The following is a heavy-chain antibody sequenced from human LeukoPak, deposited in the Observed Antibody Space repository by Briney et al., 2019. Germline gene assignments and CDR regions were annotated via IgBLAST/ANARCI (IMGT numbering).Heavy chain of an antibody. CDR1: GFTFHDYA. J-gene: IGHJ4*02. CDR2: ISWNSDST. Sequence: GGSLRLSCVASGFTFHDYAMDWVRQAPGKGLEWVSGISWNSDSTGYADSVKGRFTISRDNAKNSLYLQMNSLRAEDTALYYCAKANCGGDCSSDYWGQGTLVTVSS. V-gene: IGHV3-9*01. CDR3: AKANCGGDCSSDY. D-gene: IGHD2-21*02.